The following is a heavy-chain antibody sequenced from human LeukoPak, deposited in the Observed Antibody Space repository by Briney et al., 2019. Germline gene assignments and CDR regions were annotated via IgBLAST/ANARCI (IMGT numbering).Heavy chain of an antibody. CDR3: AKVAHDSGSYYPDY. Sequence: GSVRVSCAGNGFTVSSFAMRWVGQARGKELEWVSGISNSGGSTYYADSVKGRFTISRDNSKNTLYLQMNSLRDEDTAVYYCAKVAHDSGSYYPDYWGQGTLVTVSS. CDR2: ISNSGGST. J-gene: IGHJ4*02. CDR1: GFTVSSFA. D-gene: IGHD3-10*01. V-gene: IGHV3-23*01.